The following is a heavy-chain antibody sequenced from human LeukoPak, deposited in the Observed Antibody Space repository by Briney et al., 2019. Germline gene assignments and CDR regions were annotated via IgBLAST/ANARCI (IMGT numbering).Heavy chain of an antibody. CDR2: ISYDGSNE. CDR3: AREAPYYFDY. V-gene: IGHV3-30*01. J-gene: IGHJ4*02. CDR1: GFTFSTYA. Sequence: GGSLRLSCAASGFTFSTYAMQWVRQAPGKGLEWVAVISYDGSNEYYADSVKGRFTISRDNSKNTLYLQMNGLKAEDTAVYYCAREAPYYFDYWGQGTLVTVSS.